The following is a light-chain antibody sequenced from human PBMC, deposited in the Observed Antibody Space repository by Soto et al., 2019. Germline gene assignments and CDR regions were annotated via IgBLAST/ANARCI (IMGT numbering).Light chain of an antibody. V-gene: IGKV3-20*01. Sequence: EVVLTQAPGTLSFSPGQRDTLSCRASQTISSGYLAWYQQRSGQTPRLLIYGSSSRASDIPDRFSGSGSGTDFTLTITRLEPEDFAVYYCQQYARSPWTFGQGTKVDIK. CDR2: GSS. CDR1: QTISSGY. J-gene: IGKJ1*01. CDR3: QQYARSPWT.